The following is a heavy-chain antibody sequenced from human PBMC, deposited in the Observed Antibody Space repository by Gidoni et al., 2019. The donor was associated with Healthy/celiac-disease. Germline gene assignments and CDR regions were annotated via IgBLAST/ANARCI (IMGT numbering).Heavy chain of an antibody. CDR3: ARDQRNEYYDILTGRYYGRDV. Sequence: QMRLVESGGGVVQPGRSLRLPCAASGLTFSSYAMHWVRQAPGKGLEWVAVISYDGSNKYYADSVKGRFTISRDNSKNTQYLQMNSLRAEDTAVYYCARDQRNEYYDILTGRYYGRDVWGHGTTVTVSS. CDR2: ISYDGSNK. D-gene: IGHD3-9*01. V-gene: IGHV3-30-3*01. CDR1: GLTFSSYA. J-gene: IGHJ6*02.